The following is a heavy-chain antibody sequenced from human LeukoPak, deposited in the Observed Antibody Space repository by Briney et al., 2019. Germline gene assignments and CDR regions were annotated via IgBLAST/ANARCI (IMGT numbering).Heavy chain of an antibody. CDR2: IYTSGST. CDR1: GGSISSGSYY. Sequence: PSQTLSLTCTVSGGSISSGSYYWSWIRQPAGKGLEWIGRIYTSGSTNYNPSLNSRVTMSVDTSKNQFSLKLSSVTAADTAVYYCARDREAVANWGYDWFDPWGQGTLVTVSS. J-gene: IGHJ5*02. CDR3: ARDREAVANWGYDWFDP. D-gene: IGHD7-27*01. V-gene: IGHV4-61*02.